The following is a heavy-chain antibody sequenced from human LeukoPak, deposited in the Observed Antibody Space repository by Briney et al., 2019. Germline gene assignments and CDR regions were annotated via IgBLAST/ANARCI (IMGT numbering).Heavy chain of an antibody. V-gene: IGHV5-51*01. CDR2: IYPGDSDT. D-gene: IGHD3-16*01. Sequence: MVSCKVSGYTSPFYGITWVRQMPGKGLEWMGIIYPGDSDTRYSPSFQGQVTISADKSISTAYLQWSSLKASDTAMYYCARRSIATWGNYFDYWGQGTLVTVSS. CDR1: GYTSPFYG. CDR3: ARRSIATWGNYFDY. J-gene: IGHJ4*02.